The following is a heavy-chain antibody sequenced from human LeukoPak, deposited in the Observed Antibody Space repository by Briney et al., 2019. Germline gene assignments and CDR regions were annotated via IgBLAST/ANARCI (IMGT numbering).Heavy chain of an antibody. V-gene: IGHV3-21*01. D-gene: IGHD4-17*01. CDR3: ARAAYGDYYFDY. Sequence: GGSLRLSCAASGFTFSSYSMNCVRQAPGKGLEWVSSISSSSSYIYYADSVKGRFTISRDNAKNSLYLQMNSLRAEDTAVYYCARAAYGDYYFDYWGQGTLVTVSS. J-gene: IGHJ4*02. CDR1: GFTFSSYS. CDR2: ISSSSSYI.